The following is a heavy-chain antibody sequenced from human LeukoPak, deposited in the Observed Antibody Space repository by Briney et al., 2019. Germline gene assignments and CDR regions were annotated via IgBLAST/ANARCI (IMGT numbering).Heavy chain of an antibody. D-gene: IGHD5-18*01. CDR1: GGSISSSSYY. Sequence: SETLSLTCTVSGGSISSSSYYWGWIRQPPGKGLEWIGSIYYSGSTYHNPSLKSRVTISVDTSKNQFSLKLSSVTAADTAVYYCARLRGYSYGTSYYYYGMDVWGQGTTVTVSS. CDR3: ARLRGYSYGTSYYYYGMDV. CDR2: IYYSGST. J-gene: IGHJ6*02. V-gene: IGHV4-39*01.